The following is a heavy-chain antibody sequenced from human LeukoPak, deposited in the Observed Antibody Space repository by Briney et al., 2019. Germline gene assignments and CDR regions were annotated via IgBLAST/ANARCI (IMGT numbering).Heavy chain of an antibody. CDR2: ISGSGGST. Sequence: GPSLRLSCPAAGFTFSRYAMSWVRQAPGKGLEWVSAISGSGGSTSYADSVKGRFTISRDNSKNTLYLQMNSLRAEDTAVYYCAKVQAVAGDYWGQGTLVTVSS. CDR3: AKVQAVAGDY. CDR1: GFTFSRYA. D-gene: IGHD6-19*01. J-gene: IGHJ4*02. V-gene: IGHV3-23*01.